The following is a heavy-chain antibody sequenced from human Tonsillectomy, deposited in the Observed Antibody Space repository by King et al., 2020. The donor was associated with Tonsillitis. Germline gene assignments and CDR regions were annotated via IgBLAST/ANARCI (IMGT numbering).Heavy chain of an antibody. J-gene: IGHJ4*02. Sequence: HVQLVESGGGVVQPGRSLRLSCAASGFTFSSYGMHWVRQAPGKGLEWVAVISYDGSNKYYADSVKGRFTISRDNSKNTLYLQMNSLRSEDTAVYYCAKELWGGGSYVGGHWGQGTLVTVSS. CDR2: ISYDGSNK. CDR3: AKELWGGGSYVGGH. V-gene: IGHV3-30*18. D-gene: IGHD1-26*01. CDR1: GFTFSSYG.